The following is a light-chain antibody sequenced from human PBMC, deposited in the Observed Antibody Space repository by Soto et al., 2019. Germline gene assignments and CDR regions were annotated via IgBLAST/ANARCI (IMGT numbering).Light chain of an antibody. J-gene: IGLJ1*01. Sequence: QSVLTQPPSASGSLGQSVTISCTGTSSDIGGYNYVSWYQQHPGKAPKLMIYAVSKRSSEVPDRFSGSKSSNTASLTVSGLQAEDEADYYCSSHAGSNNLVFGTGTKVTVL. V-gene: IGLV2-8*01. CDR3: SSHAGSNNLV. CDR1: SSDIGGYNY. CDR2: AVS.